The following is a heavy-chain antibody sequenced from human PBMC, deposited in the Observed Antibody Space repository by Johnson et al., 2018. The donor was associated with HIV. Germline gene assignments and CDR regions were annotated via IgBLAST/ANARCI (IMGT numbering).Heavy chain of an antibody. D-gene: IGHD5-12*01. J-gene: IGHJ3*02. V-gene: IGHV3-66*03. CDR3: RATIPRDALDI. CDR2: IYSGGST. Sequence: VQLVESGGGLIQPGGSLRLSCAASGFTVSSNYMSWVRQAPGKGLEWVSVIYSGGSTYYADSVKGRFTISRDNSKNTLYLQMNSLRAEDTAVYYTRATIPRDALDIWGQGTMVTVSS. CDR1: GFTVSSNY.